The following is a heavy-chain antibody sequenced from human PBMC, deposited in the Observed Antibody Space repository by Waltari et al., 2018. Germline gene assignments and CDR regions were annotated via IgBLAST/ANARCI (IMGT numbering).Heavy chain of an antibody. D-gene: IGHD3-10*01. CDR1: GYTFTSYA. J-gene: IGHJ4*02. CDR3: AKAYGSGSYSYSFDY. CDR2: INAGNGNT. V-gene: IGHV1-3*03. Sequence: QVQLVQSGAEVKKPGASVKVSCKASGYTFTSYAMHWVRQAPGQRLEWMGWINAGNGNTKYSQEFQGRVTITRDTSASTAYMELSSLRSEDMSVYYCAKAYGSGSYSYSFDYWGQGTLVTVSS.